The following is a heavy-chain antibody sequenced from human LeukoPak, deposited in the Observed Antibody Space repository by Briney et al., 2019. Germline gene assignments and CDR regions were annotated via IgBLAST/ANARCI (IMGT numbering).Heavy chain of an antibody. V-gene: IGHV3-23*01. CDR3: APDSRGAFPNWFDP. D-gene: IGHD3-22*01. Sequence: GGSLRLSCAVSGFTFSNYAISWVRQAPGKGLEWVSSISGSGDTTYYADPVNGRFTISRDNSKNTLYLQMNSLRAEDTAVYYCAPDSRGAFPNWFDPWGQGTLVTVSS. CDR2: ISGSGDTT. CDR1: GFTFSNYA. J-gene: IGHJ5*02.